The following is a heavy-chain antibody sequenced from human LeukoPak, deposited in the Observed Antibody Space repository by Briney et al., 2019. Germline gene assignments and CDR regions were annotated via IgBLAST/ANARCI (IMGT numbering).Heavy chain of an antibody. CDR2: ISSSGSTI. D-gene: IGHD2/OR15-2a*01. CDR3: ARGRILLDY. Sequence: PGGSLRLSCAASGFTFSSYEMNWVRQAPGKGLEWFSYISSSGSTIYYADSVKGRFTISRDNAKNSLYLQMNSLRAEDTAVYYCARGRILLDYWGQGTLVTVSS. V-gene: IGHV3-48*03. CDR1: GFTFSSYE. J-gene: IGHJ4*02.